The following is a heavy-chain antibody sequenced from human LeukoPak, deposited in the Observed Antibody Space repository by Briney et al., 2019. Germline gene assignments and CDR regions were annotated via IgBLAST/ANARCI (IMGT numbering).Heavy chain of an antibody. J-gene: IGHJ3*02. Sequence: ASVKVSCKVSGYTLTELSTHWVRQAPGKGLEWMGGFDPEDGETIYAQKFQGRVTMTEDTSTDTAYMELSSLRSEDTAVYYCATYSSSSDAFDIWGQGTMVTVSS. CDR1: GYTLTELS. D-gene: IGHD6-6*01. CDR3: ATYSSSSDAFDI. CDR2: FDPEDGET. V-gene: IGHV1-24*01.